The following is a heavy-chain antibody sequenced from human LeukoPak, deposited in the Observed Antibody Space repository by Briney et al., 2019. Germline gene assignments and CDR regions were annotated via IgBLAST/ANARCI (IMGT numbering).Heavy chain of an antibody. CDR2: VNHRGST. V-gene: IGHV4-34*01. CDR1: DESFSGYY. D-gene: IGHD5-12*01. CDR3: ARVDIVTTIYFDP. Sequence: SETLSLTCAVYDESFSGYYWSWIRQPPGKGLEWLGEVNHRGSTNYKLSLKSRLTISVDTSRKEISLKLTSVTAADTAIYYCARVDIVTTIYFDPWGQGTLVTVSS. J-gene: IGHJ5*02.